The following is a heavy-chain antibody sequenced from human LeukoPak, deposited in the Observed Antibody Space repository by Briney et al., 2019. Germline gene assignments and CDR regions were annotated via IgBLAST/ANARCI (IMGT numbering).Heavy chain of an antibody. CDR1: GYTFTSYD. V-gene: IGHV1-8*01. J-gene: IGHJ4*02. CDR3: ARARGDILTGYYIAY. D-gene: IGHD3-9*01. CDR2: MNPNSGNT. Sequence: ASVKVSCKASGYTFTSYDINWVRQATGQGLEWMGWMNPNSGNTGYAQKFQGRVTMTRNTSISTAYMELSSLRSEDTAVYYCARARGDILTGYYIAYWGQGTLVTVSS.